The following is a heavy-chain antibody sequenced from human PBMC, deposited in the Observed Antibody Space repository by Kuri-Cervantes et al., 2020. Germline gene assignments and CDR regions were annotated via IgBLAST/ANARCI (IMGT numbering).Heavy chain of an antibody. CDR3: ARASSCSGGSCYFRRRGYYFDY. CDR1: GGSINNYY. CDR2: ISPSGST. J-gene: IGHJ4*02. V-gene: IGHV4-4*07. D-gene: IGHD2-15*01. Sequence: SETLSLTCSISGGSINNYYWNWFRQPAGKSMEWIGRISPSGSTNYNPSLKSRVTISVDTSKNQFSLKLSSVTAADTAVYYCARASSCSGGSCYFRRRGYYFDYWGQGTLVTVSS.